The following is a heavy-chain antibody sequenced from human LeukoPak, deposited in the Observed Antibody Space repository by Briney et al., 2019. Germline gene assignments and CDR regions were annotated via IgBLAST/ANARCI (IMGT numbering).Heavy chain of an antibody. V-gene: IGHV4-34*01. CDR3: ARDRIVVVPAAISPNYYYYGMDV. D-gene: IGHD2-2*01. Sequence: SETLSLTCAVYGGSFSGYFWSWIRQPPGKGLEWIGEINHSGSTNYNPSLKSRVTISVDTSKNQFSLKLSSVTAADTAVYYCARDRIVVVPAAISPNYYYYGMDVWGQGTTVTVSS. J-gene: IGHJ6*02. CDR2: INHSGST. CDR1: GGSFSGYF.